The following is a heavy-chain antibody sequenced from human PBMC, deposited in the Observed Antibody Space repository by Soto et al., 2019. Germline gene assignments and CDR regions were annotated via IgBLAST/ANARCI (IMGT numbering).Heavy chain of an antibody. J-gene: IGHJ4*02. D-gene: IGHD6-13*01. CDR3: ARGRGSSWYFDY. CDR1: GGSISTGDYF. V-gene: IGHV4-30-4*01. Sequence: SETLPLTCTVSGGSISTGDYFWSWIRQPPGKGLEWIGYIYYTGSTFYNPSLRSRVTISGDTSKNEFSLKLSSVTAADTAVYSCARGRGSSWYFDYXGQGTLVTVSS. CDR2: IYYTGST.